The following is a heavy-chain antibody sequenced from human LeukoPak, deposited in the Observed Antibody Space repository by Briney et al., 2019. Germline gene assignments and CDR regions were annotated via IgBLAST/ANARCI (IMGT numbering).Heavy chain of an antibody. V-gene: IGHV4-59*08. J-gene: IGHJ4*02. CDR2: IYYSGNT. Sequence: SETLSLTCTVSGGSISNYYWSWIRQPPGKGLEWIGYIYYSGNTNYNPSLKSRVTISVDTSKNQFSLKLSSVTAADTAIYYCASGYTGYSAFDYWGQGTLVTVSS. CDR1: GGSISNYY. CDR3: ASGYTGYSAFDY. D-gene: IGHD5-12*01.